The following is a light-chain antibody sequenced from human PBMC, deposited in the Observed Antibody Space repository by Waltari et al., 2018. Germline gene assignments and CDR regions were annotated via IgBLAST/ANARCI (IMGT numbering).Light chain of an antibody. CDR3: YSTDGSGNERV. CDR2: ADS. CDR1: NIGTKS. J-gene: IGLJ2*01. V-gene: IGLV3-10*01. Sequence: SYVLIQSPSVSVAPGKTAKITCGGDNIGTKSVHWYQQKPGQAPVLGMYADSQRPPGIPGRFSGSGSGTMATLTISGAQAEDEADYYCYSTDGSGNERVFGGGTKLTV.